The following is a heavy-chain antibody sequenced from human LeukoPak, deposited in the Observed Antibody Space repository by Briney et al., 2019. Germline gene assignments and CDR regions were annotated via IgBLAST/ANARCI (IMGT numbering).Heavy chain of an antibody. CDR1: GGSISSYY. D-gene: IGHD3-3*01. V-gene: IGHV4-4*07. J-gene: IGHJ5*02. CDR3: AREDFWSGHRGFDP. CDR2: IYTSGST. Sequence: SETLSLTCTVSGGSISSYYWSWIRQPAGKGLEWIGRIYTSGSTNYSPSLKSRVTISVDKSKNQFSLKLSSVTAADTAVYYCAREDFWSGHRGFDPWGQGTLVTVSS.